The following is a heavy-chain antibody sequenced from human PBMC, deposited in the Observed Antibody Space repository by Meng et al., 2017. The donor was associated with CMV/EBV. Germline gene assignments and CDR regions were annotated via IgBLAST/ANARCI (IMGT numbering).Heavy chain of an antibody. CDR1: GYTFTSYG. V-gene: IGHV1-18*01. D-gene: IGHD3-3*01. J-gene: IGHJ6*02. CDR2: ISAYNGNT. CDR3: ARDLRLAVFVEWLQGLDV. Sequence: ASVKVSCKASGYTFTSYGISWVRQAPGQGLEWMGWISAYNGNTNYAQKLQGRVTMTTDKSTSTAYMELRSLRSDDTAVYYCARDLRLAVFVEWLQGLDVWGQGTTVTVSS.